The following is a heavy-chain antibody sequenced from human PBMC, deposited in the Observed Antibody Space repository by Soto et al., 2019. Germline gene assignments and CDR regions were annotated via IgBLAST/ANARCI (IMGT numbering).Heavy chain of an antibody. Sequence: QVQLQQWGAGLLKPSETLSLTCPVYGGSFSGYYWSWIRHPPGKGLERIGEINHSGSTNYNPSLKSRVTISGDPSKNQFSLKLSSVTAADTAVYYCARGGGWRSVDRWGQGTLVTVSS. CDR2: INHSGST. CDR3: ARGGGWRSVDR. D-gene: IGHD6-19*01. J-gene: IGHJ4*02. CDR1: GGSFSGYY. V-gene: IGHV4-34*01.